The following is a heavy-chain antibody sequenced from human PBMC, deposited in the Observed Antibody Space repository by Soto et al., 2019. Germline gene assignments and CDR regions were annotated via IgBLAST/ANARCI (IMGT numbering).Heavy chain of an antibody. V-gene: IGHV4-34*01. CDR1: GGSFSGYY. D-gene: IGHD6-19*01. CDR2: INHSGST. Sequence: SETLSLTCAVYGGSFSGYYWSWIRQPPGKGLEWIGEINHSGSTNYNPSLKSRVTISVDTSKNQFSLKLSSVTAADTAVYYCARYSSGWYGYYYYYGMDVWGQGTTVTVSS. J-gene: IGHJ6*02. CDR3: ARYSSGWYGYYYYYGMDV.